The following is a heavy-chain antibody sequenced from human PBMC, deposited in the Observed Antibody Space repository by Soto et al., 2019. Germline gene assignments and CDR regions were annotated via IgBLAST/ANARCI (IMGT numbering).Heavy chain of an antibody. CDR2: IYYSGST. J-gene: IGHJ2*01. Sequence: QVQLQESGPGLMKPSETLSLTCAVSGASISSRYWSWIRQSPGKGLEWLGYIYYSGSTDYNPSLNSRLTISVDTSKNQLSLRLSSVTAADTAVYYCARPIGTTPAVWYFDLWGRGTLVKVSS. D-gene: IGHD1-26*01. V-gene: IGHV4-59*08. CDR3: ARPIGTTPAVWYFDL. CDR1: GASISSRY.